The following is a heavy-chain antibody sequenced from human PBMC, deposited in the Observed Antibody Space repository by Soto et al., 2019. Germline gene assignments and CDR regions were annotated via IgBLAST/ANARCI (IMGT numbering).Heavy chain of an antibody. J-gene: IGHJ5*02. V-gene: IGHV4-59*01. D-gene: IGHD2-2*01. CDR2: IYYSGST. CDR3: ARDSTPYCSSTSCYERWFDP. Sequence: QVQLQESGPGLVKPSETLSLTCTVSGGSISSYYWSWIRQPPGKGLEWIGYIYYSGSTNYNPSLKSRVTISVDTSKNQFSLKLSSVTAADTAVYYCARDSTPYCSSTSCYERWFDPWGQGTLVTVSS. CDR1: GGSISSYY.